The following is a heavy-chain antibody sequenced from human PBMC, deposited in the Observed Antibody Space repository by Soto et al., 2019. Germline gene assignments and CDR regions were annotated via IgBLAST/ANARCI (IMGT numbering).Heavy chain of an antibody. D-gene: IGHD6-19*01. J-gene: IGHJ4*02. CDR3: AKEIAVADQFDY. CDR2: ISNDGSNK. V-gene: IGHV3-30*18. CDR1: GFTFSSYG. Sequence: SGGSLRLSCAASGFTFSSYGIHWVRQAPGKGLEWVAVISNDGSNKYYADSVKGRFTISRDNSKNTLYLQMNSLRTEDTAVYYCAKEIAVADQFDYWGQGTLVTVSS.